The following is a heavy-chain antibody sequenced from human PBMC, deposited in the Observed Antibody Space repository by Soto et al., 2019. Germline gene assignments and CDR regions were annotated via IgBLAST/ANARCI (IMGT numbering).Heavy chain of an antibody. CDR1: GFTFSNAW. V-gene: IGHV3-15*07. CDR3: TTGADYYYYGMDV. J-gene: IGHJ6*02. Sequence: EVQLVESGGGLVKPGGSLRLSCAASGFTFSNAWMNWVRQAPGKGLEWVGRIKSKTDGGTTDYAAPVKGRFTISRDDSKNTLYLQMNSLKTEDTAVYYCTTGADYYYYGMDVWGQGTTVTVSS. CDR2: IKSKTDGGTT.